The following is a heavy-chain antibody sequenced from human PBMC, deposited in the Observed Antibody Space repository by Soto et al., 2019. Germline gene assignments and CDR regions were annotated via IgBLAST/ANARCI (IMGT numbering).Heavy chain of an antibody. Sequence: EVQLVESGGGLVQPGGSLTLSCATSGFILSDCAMNWVRQAPWKGLEWVSYISSSSSVIDYADSVKGRFTVSRDNARNSRYLQMNSLRAEDTAVYYCARDLSWGSNWYYYMDVWGKGTTGTVSS. CDR3: ARDLSWGSNWYYYMDV. CDR1: GFILSDCA. CDR2: ISSSSSVI. D-gene: IGHD7-27*01. V-gene: IGHV3-48*01. J-gene: IGHJ6*03.